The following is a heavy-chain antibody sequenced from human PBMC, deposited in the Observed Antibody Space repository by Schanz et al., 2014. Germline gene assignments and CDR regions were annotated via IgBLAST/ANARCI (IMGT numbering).Heavy chain of an antibody. CDR3: ARDRRECGAACYSVGVFEI. CDR2: IIPILGIA. V-gene: IGHV1-69*08. D-gene: IGHD2-21*01. CDR1: GGTFSTYT. Sequence: QVQLVQSGAEVKKPGSSVKVSCKASGGTFSTYTISWVRQAPGQGLEWMGRIIPILGIANYAQKFQDKVTITADTSTTTSYMELSGLRSEDTAVYYCARDRRECGAACYSVGVFEIWGQGTLVTVSS. J-gene: IGHJ1*01.